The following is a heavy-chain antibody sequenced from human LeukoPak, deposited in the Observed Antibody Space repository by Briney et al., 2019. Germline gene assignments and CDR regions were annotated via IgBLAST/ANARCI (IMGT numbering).Heavy chain of an antibody. CDR2: ISAYNGNT. CDR1: GYTFTSYG. CDR3: ARMRCSSTSCYEDWFDP. V-gene: IGHV1-18*01. Sequence: GASVKVSCKASGYTFTSYGISWVRQAPGQGLEWMGWISAYNGNTNYAQKLQGRVTMTTDTSTSTAYMELRSLRSDDTAVYYCARMRCSSTSCYEDWFDPWGQGTLVTVSS. J-gene: IGHJ5*02. D-gene: IGHD2-2*01.